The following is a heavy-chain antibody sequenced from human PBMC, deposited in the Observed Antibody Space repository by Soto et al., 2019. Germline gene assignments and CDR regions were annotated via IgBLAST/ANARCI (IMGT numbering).Heavy chain of an antibody. V-gene: IGHV3-23*01. D-gene: IGHD3-16*01. CDR1: GFTFSSYA. CDR2: IGGTSGNT. J-gene: IGHJ4*02. CDR3: ANIGGVLSKRHIGY. Sequence: PGGSLWLSSAASGFTFSSYAMSWVRQAQGKGPEWVSTIGGTSGNTYYADSVKGRFTVSRDNSKNALYLQMNSLRAEDTAVYYCANIGGVLSKRHIGYWGQGALVTVSS.